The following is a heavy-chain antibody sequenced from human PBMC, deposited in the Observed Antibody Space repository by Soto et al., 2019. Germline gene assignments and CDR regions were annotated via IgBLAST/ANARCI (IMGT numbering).Heavy chain of an antibody. CDR2: INPSGGDT. Sequence: QVQLVQSGAEVKKPGASVKVSCRTSGYTFTSYYMNWVRQAPGQGPECLVVINPSGGDTTYAQRFRGSVNMTNDTSTRTVHMELGSLTAEDTAVYYCARGGGIVVRPAPYDHWGQGTLVTVSS. CDR3: ARGGGIVVRPAPYDH. CDR1: GYTFTSYY. J-gene: IGHJ4*02. D-gene: IGHD2-21*01. V-gene: IGHV1-46*03.